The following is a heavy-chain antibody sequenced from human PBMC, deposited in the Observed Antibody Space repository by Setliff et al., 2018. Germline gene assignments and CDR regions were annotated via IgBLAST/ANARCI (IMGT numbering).Heavy chain of an antibody. CDR3: ASPRRDDLDSPFDAFDI. Sequence: SETLSLTCTVSGGSISSSSHYWGWIRQPPGKGLEWIGSIYYTGSTYYNPSLKSRVTMSVDTSKRQFSLKLGSATAADTAVYYCASPRRDDLDSPFDAFDIWGQGTMVTVSS. D-gene: IGHD3-3*01. CDR2: IYYTGST. CDR1: GGSISSSSHY. V-gene: IGHV4-39*07. J-gene: IGHJ3*02.